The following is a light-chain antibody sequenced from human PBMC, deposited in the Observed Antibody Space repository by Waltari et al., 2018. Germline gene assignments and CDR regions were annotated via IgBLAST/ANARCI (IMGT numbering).Light chain of an antibody. CDR1: NIGGRS. V-gene: IGLV3-21*02. J-gene: IGLJ3*02. CDR2: LDS. CDR3: HVWDGKTVM. Sequence: SSVLTQAPSVSVAPGQTATVTCGGDNIGGRSVHWYQQRPGRAPVLGVYLDSDRPSGIPDRFSGAKSGNAATLTIGRVEAGDEADYYCHVWDGKTVMFGGGTKLTVL.